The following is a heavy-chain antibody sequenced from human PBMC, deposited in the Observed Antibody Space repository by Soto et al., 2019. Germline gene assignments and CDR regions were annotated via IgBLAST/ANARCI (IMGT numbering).Heavy chain of an antibody. D-gene: IGHD3-10*01. V-gene: IGHV1-18*01. Sequence: ASVKVSCKASGYTFTSYGISWVRQAPGQGLEWMGWISAYNGNTNYAQKLQGRVTMTTDTSTSTAYMELRSLRSDDTAVYYCARGHSGFGELLSPGLYHYYYGMDVWGQGTTVTVSS. CDR3: ARGHSGFGELLSPGLYHYYYGMDV. CDR2: ISAYNGNT. J-gene: IGHJ6*02. CDR1: GYTFTSYG.